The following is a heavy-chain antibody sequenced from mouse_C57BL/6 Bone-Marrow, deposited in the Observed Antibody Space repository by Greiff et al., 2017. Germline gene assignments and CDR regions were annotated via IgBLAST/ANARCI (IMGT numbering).Heavy chain of an antibody. Sequence: QVQLQQSGAELVKPGASVKLSCKASGYTFTSYWMHWVKQRPGQGLEWIGMIHPNSGSTNYNEKFKSKATLTVAKSSSTAYMKLSSLSSEDSAGYYCANYYARSGFAHSGEGTLVTVSP. CDR3: ANYYARSGFAH. D-gene: IGHD1-1*01. V-gene: IGHV1-64*01. CDR2: IHPNSGST. J-gene: IGHJ3*01. CDR1: GYTFTSYW.